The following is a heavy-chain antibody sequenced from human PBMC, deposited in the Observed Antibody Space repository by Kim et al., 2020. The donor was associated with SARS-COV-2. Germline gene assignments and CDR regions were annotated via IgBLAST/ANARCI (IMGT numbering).Heavy chain of an antibody. D-gene: IGHD3-10*01. CDR3: ARIARAVRGVSSFDI. J-gene: IGHJ3*02. Sequence: GGSLRLSCAASGFTFSSYSMNWVRQAPGKGLEWVSSISSSSSYIYYADSVKGRFTISRDNAKNSLYLQMNSLRAEDTAVYYCARIARAVRGVSSFDIWGQGTMVTVSS. V-gene: IGHV3-21*01. CDR2: ISSSSSYI. CDR1: GFTFSSYS.